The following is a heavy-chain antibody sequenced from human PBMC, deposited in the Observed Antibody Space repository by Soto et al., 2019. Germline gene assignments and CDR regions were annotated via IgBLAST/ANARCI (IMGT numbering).Heavy chain of an antibody. J-gene: IGHJ6*02. CDR3: ARRVEPREGRMKGNYNRDERREQPGRNNSETTTYIVGATTFGYYYYGMDV. V-gene: IGHV1-18*01. CDR1: GYTFTSYG. Sequence: ASVKVSCKASGYTFTSYGISWVRQAPGQGLEWMGWISAYNGNTNYAQKLQGRVTMTTDTSTSTAYMELRSLRSDDTGVYYGARRVEPREGRMKGNYNRDERREQPGRNNSETTTYIVGATTFGYYYYGMDVWGQGTTVTVSS. CDR2: ISAYNGNT. D-gene: IGHD1-26*01.